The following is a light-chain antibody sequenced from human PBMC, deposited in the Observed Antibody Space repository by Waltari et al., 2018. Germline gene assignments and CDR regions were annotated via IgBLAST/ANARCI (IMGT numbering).Light chain of an antibody. CDR1: QSLLHGMGLNY. CDR2: LGS. Sequence: DIVMTQSPLSLPVPPGEPASISCRSSQSLLHGMGLNYLDWYLQKPGQSPQLLIYLGSNRASGVPDRISGSGSGTDFTLKISRVEADDVGVYYCMQALQTPFIFGPGTKLDVK. CDR3: MQALQTPFI. J-gene: IGKJ3*01. V-gene: IGKV2-28*01.